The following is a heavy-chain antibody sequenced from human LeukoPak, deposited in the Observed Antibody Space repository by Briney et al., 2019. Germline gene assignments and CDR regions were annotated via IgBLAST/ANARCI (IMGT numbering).Heavy chain of an antibody. D-gene: IGHD1-26*01. V-gene: IGHV3-15*01. CDR2: IKSKTNGGTT. CDR1: GFTFSNAW. CDR3: ARGRGVGATALDY. Sequence: GGSLRLSCAASGFTFSNAWMSWVRQAPGKGLEWVGCIKSKTNGGTTDYAAPVKGRFTISRDDSKNTLYLQMNSLRAEDTAVYYCARGRGVGATALDYWGQGTLVTVPS. J-gene: IGHJ4*02.